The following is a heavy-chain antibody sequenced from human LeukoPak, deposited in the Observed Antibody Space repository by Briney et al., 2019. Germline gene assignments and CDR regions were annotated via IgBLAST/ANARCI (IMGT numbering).Heavy chain of an antibody. V-gene: IGHV4-34*01. D-gene: IGHD2-2*01. CDR3: ASQHCTSTTCYAYFDY. CDR1: GGSFRSYY. Sequence: SETLSLTCGVYGGSFRSYYWNWIRQPPGKGLEWIGEINNSGSTNYNPSLKSRVTMSVDTSKKQFSLKLSSVTAADTAVYYCASQHCTSTTCYAYFDYWGQGTLVTVSS. J-gene: IGHJ4*02. CDR2: INNSGST.